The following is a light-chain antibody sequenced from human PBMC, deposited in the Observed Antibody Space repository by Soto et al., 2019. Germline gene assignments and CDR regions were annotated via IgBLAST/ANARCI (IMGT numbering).Light chain of an antibody. Sequence: DIQMTQSPSTLSASVGDRVTITCRASQSISKWLALYQQKPGKAPKLLIFDASSLESGVPCRVSGSGSGTEFTLNISSLQPDDFATYYCQQYNAYLWTFGQGTKVEIK. CDR2: DAS. J-gene: IGKJ1*01. CDR3: QQYNAYLWT. V-gene: IGKV1-5*01. CDR1: QSISKW.